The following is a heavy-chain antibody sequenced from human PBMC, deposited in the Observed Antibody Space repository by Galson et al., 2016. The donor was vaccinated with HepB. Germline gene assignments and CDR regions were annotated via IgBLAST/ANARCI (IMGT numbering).Heavy chain of an antibody. CDR1: GFTFRNYG. CDR2: ISYDEGDT. CDR3: AKEIHRRGYLDS. V-gene: IGHV3-30*18. D-gene: IGHD3-16*02. Sequence: SLRLSCAASGFTFRNYGMHWVRQAPGKGPEWVAVISYDEGDTHYVDSVKGRFTISRDNSKNTLYLQMNSLRAEDTAVYYCAKEIHRRGYLDSWGQGTRVTVSS. J-gene: IGHJ4*02.